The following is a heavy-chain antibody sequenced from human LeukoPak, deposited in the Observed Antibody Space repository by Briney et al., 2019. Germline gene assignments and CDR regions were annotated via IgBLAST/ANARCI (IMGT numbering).Heavy chain of an antibody. CDR2: IRYDGINK. D-gene: IGHD3-22*01. J-gene: IGHJ4*02. Sequence: QTGGSLRLSCAASGFTFSTHGTHWVRQAPGKGLEWVAFIRYDGINKYYADSVKGRFTISRDNSKNTLYLQMNSLRAEDTAVYYCAREGGYYYDSSGYYYPNYFDYWGQGTLVTVSS. CDR1: GFTFSTHG. CDR3: AREGGYYYDSSGYYYPNYFDY. V-gene: IGHV3-30*02.